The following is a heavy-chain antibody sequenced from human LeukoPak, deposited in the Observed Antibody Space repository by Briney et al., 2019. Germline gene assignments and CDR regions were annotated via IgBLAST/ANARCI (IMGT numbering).Heavy chain of an antibody. V-gene: IGHV4-61*02. CDR2: IYTSGST. CDR3: ASLGPRGDFWSGYQNWFDP. D-gene: IGHD3-3*01. J-gene: IGHJ5*02. Sequence: PSETLSLTCTVSGGSISSGSYYWSWIRQPAGKGLEWIGRIYTSGSTNYNPSLKSRVTMSVDTSKNQFSLKLSSVTAADTAVYYCASLGPRGDFWSGYQNWFDPWGQGTLVTVSS. CDR1: GGSISSGSYY.